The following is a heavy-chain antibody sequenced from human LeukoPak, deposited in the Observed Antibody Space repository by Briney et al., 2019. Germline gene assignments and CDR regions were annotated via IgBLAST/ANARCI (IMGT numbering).Heavy chain of an antibody. CDR1: GFTFSSYG. CDR3: AKDTAQDPS. Sequence: GRSLRLSCAASGFTFSSYGMHWVRQAPGKGLEWVAVIWYDGSNKYYADSVKGRFTISRDNAKNSLYLQMNSLRAEDTALYYCAKDTAQDPSWGQGTLVTVSS. CDR2: IWYDGSNK. V-gene: IGHV3-33*03. J-gene: IGHJ4*02.